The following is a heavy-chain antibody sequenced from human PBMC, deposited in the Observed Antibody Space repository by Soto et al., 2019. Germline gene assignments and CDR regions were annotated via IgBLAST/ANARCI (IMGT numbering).Heavy chain of an antibody. J-gene: IGHJ5*01. V-gene: IGHV3-7*05. Sequence: EVQLVESGGGLVQPGGSLRLTCAVSGFTFSNYWMTWVRQAPGKALEWVTSIKQDGSQTYYVVSVKIRFTISRDNAKNSLYLEMNNLKAEDTAVYFCARLNGAGGGNFDSCGRGTAVTISS. CDR2: IKQDGSQT. D-gene: IGHD3-16*01. CDR3: ARLNGAGGGNFDS. CDR1: GFTFSNYW.